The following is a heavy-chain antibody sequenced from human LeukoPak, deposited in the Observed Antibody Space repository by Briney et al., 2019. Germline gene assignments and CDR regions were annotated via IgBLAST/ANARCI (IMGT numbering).Heavy chain of an antibody. CDR2: IYSGGST. J-gene: IGHJ4*02. V-gene: IGHV3-66*01. D-gene: IGHD3-10*01. CDR1: EFSVGSNY. Sequence: GGSLRLSCAASEFSVGSNYMTWVRQAPGKGLEWVSLIYSGGSTYYADSVKGRFTISRDNSKNTLYLQMNSLRAEDTAVYYCARDLSRSFSMIRGLIQHREFDFWGRGTLVTVSS. CDR3: ARDLSRSFSMIRGLIQHREFDF.